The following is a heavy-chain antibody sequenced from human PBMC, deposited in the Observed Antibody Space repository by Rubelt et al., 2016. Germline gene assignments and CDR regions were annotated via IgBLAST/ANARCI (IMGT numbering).Heavy chain of an antibody. CDR2: INIAGAT. CDR1: GLTVRSNY. V-gene: IGHV3-53*01. CDR3: AKGTVRTATPSEFDY. Sequence: PGGSLRLSCGASGLTVRSNYMSWVRPAPGKGLEWVSMINIAGATYYADSVKVRFVISRDNSKNTLYLQMSSLRAEDTAVYYCAKGTVRTATPSEFDYWGQGTLVTVSS. D-gene: IGHD2-15*01. J-gene: IGHJ4*02.